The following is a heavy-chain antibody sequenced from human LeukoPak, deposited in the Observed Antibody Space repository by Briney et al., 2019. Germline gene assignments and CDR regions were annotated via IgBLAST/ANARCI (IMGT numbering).Heavy chain of an antibody. Sequence: GGSLRLSCAASGFTFSGSAMHWVRQASGKGLEWVGRIRSKANSYATAYAASVKGRFTISRDDSKNTAYLQMNSLRAEDTAVYYCAKDEFYGSGSYYGIFDYWGQGTLVTVSS. CDR2: IRSKANSYAT. D-gene: IGHD3-10*01. J-gene: IGHJ4*02. CDR1: GFTFSGSA. V-gene: IGHV3-73*01. CDR3: AKDEFYGSGSYYGIFDY.